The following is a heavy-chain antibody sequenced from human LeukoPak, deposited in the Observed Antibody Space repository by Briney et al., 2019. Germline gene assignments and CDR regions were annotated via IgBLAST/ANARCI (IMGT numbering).Heavy chain of an antibody. Sequence: SVKVSCMDSGGTFSSYAISWVRQAPGQGLEWMVGIIPIFGTANYAQKFQSRVTITADESTSTAYMELSSLRSEDTAVYYCARDDSSGYPTDYWGQGTLVTVST. CDR1: GGTFSSYA. CDR3: ARDDSSGYPTDY. V-gene: IGHV1-69*01. D-gene: IGHD3-22*01. J-gene: IGHJ4*02. CDR2: IIPIFGTA.